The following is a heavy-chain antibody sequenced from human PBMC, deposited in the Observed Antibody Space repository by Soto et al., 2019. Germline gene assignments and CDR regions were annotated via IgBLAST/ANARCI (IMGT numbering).Heavy chain of an antibody. J-gene: IGHJ4*02. CDR1: GYTFTNYA. V-gene: IGHV1-3*01. D-gene: IGHD2-15*01. CDR2: INAGNGNT. Sequence: QVQLVQSGAEVKKPGASVKVSCKASGYTFTNYAMHWVRQAPGQRLEWMGWINAGNGNTKYSQKCQGRVTITRDTSASTAYMDLSSLRSEDTAVYYCASGPGGPDGPGDYWGQGTLVTVSS. CDR3: ASGPGGPDGPGDY.